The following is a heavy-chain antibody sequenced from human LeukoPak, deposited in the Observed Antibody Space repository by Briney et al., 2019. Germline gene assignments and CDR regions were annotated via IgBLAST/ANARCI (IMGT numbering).Heavy chain of an antibody. CDR2: ISYSGST. CDR3: ARGDSSSPCYIDY. D-gene: IGHD6-6*01. J-gene: IGHJ4*02. CDR1: GGSISNYY. Sequence: SETLSLTCTVSGGSISNYYWNWIRQPPGKGLEWIGYISYSGSTSYNPSLKSRVTLSLDTSKNHFSLKLSSVTAADTAVYYCARGDSSSPCYIDYWGQGILVTVSS. V-gene: IGHV4-59*01.